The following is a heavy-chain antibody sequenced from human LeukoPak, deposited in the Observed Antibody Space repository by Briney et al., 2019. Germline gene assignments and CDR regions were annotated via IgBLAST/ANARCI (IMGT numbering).Heavy chain of an antibody. V-gene: IGHV3-7*01. CDR1: GFTFSSYW. D-gene: IGHD2-21*02. CDR3: ARELGLYCGGDRCYGMDV. J-gene: IGHJ6*02. CDR2: IKQDGSEK. Sequence: PGGSLRLSCAASGFTFSSYWMSWVRQAPGKGLEWVANIKQDGSEKYYVDSVKGRFTISRDNAKNSLYLQMNSLRAEDTAVYYCARELGLYCGGDRCYGMDVWGQGTTVTVSS.